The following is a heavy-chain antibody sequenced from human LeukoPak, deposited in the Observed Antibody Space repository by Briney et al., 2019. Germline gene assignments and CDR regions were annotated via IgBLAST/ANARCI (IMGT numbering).Heavy chain of an antibody. D-gene: IGHD1-26*01. V-gene: IGHV1-69*13. CDR1: GGTFSSYA. CDR2: IIPIFGTA. CDR3: ARGGSGSYLGWFDP. Sequence: GASVKVSCKASGGTFSSYAISWVRQAPGQGLEWMGGIIPIFGTASYAQKFQGRVTITADESTSTAYMELSSLRSEDTAVYYCARGGSGSYLGWFDPWGQGTLVTVSS. J-gene: IGHJ5*02.